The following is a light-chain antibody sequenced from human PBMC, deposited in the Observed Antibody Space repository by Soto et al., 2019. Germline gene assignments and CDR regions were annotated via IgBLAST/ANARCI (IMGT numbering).Light chain of an antibody. CDR3: QQYDSSSRT. Sequence: DIQMTQSPSTLSASVGDRVTITCRASQTIDSWLAWYQQRPGKPPNLLIYRASTLASGVPSRFSGSGSGTEFTLTINSLQPDDFATYYCQQYDSSSRTFGQGTKVDIK. CDR2: RAS. J-gene: IGKJ1*01. CDR1: QTIDSW. V-gene: IGKV1-5*03.